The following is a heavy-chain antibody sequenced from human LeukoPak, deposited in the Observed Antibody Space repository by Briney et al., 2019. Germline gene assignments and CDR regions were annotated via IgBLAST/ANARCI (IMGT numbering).Heavy chain of an antibody. D-gene: IGHD6-6*01. CDR3: ARVTSGSPGVDFDF. CDR2: MNPNSGDS. CDR1: GYTFTGYD. Sequence: ASVKVSCKASGYTFTGYDINWVRQATGQGLEWMGWMNPNSGDSGFAQMFEGRVTLTRYTSINTAYMEVNNLRSDDTAVYYCARVTSGSPGVDFDFWGQGTLVTVSS. V-gene: IGHV1-8*01. J-gene: IGHJ4*02.